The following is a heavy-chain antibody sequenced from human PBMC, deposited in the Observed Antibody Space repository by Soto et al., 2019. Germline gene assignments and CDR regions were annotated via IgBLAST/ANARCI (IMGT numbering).Heavy chain of an antibody. J-gene: IGHJ4*02. Sequence: PGGSLRLSCAASGFTFSSYAMHWVRQAPGKGLEWVAVISYDGSNKYYADSVKGRFTISRDNSKNTLYLQMNSLRAEDTAVYYCARDLAVTPGGYIDYWGQGTLVTVSS. CDR1: GFTFSSYA. CDR3: ARDLAVTPGGYIDY. D-gene: IGHD4-4*01. V-gene: IGHV3-30-3*01. CDR2: ISYDGSNK.